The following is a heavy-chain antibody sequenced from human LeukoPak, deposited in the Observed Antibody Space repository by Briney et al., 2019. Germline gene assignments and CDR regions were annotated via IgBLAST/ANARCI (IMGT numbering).Heavy chain of an antibody. CDR3: ARAGETTVVTHDAFDI. V-gene: IGHV1-2*04. J-gene: IGHJ3*02. Sequence: ASVKVSCKASGYTFTGYYMHWVRQAPGQGLGWMGWINPNSGGTNYAQKFQGWVTMTRDTSISTAYMELSRLRSCDTAVYYCARAGETTVVTHDAFDIWGQGTMVTVSS. CDR1: GYTFTGYY. D-gene: IGHD4-23*01. CDR2: INPNSGGT.